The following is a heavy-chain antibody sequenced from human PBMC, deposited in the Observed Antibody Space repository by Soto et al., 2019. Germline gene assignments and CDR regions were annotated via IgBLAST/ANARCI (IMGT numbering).Heavy chain of an antibody. D-gene: IGHD2-15*01. Sequence: SETLSLTCTVSGGSISSSSYYWGWIRQPPGKGLEWIGSIYYSGSTYYNPSLKSRVTISVDTSKNQFSLKLSSVTAADTAVYYCARHTPSYCSGGSCYSNVVNYYYYMDVWGKGTTVTVSS. CDR3: ARHTPSYCSGGSCYSNVVNYYYYMDV. CDR2: IYYSGST. J-gene: IGHJ6*03. V-gene: IGHV4-39*01. CDR1: GGSISSSSYY.